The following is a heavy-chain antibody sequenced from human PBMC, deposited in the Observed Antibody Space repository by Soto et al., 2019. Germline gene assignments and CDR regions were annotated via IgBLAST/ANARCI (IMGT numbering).Heavy chain of an antibody. CDR3: ARTRGNVVGLNPDDTYFDP. V-gene: IGHV4-31*03. J-gene: IGHJ5*02. D-gene: IGHD2-21*01. CDR2: MYHIGST. CDR1: GGSISTGDFS. Sequence: QVQLQESGPGLVKPSQTLSLTCTVSGGSISTGDFSWTWIRQHPGKGLEWIGDMYHIGSTYYNPSLKSRLTISVDPSKSQWSLRLSSVTAADTAVYYCARTRGNVVGLNPDDTYFDPWGRGTLVTVSS.